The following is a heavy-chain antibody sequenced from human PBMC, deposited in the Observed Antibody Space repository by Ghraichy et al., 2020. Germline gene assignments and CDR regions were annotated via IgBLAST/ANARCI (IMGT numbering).Heavy chain of an antibody. CDR3: ARAAVGATPWAGWYFQH. CDR2: IYTSGST. Sequence: SQTLSLTCTVSGGSISSYYWSWIRQPPGKGLEWIGYIYTSGSTNYNPSLKSRVTISVDTSKNQFSLKLSSVTAADTAVYYCARAAVGATPWAGWYFQHWGQGTLVTVSS. J-gene: IGHJ1*01. V-gene: IGHV4-4*09. CDR1: GGSISSYY. D-gene: IGHD1-26*01.